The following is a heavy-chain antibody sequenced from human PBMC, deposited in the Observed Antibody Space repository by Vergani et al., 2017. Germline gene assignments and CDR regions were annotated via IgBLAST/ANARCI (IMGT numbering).Heavy chain of an antibody. Sequence: EVQLVESGGGLVKPGGSLRLSCAASGFTFSNAWMSWVRQAPGKGLEWVGRIKSKTDGGTTDYAAPVKGRFTISRDDSKNTLYLQMNSLKTEDTAVYYCARDFYRSGGSFAYPYFDYWGQGTLVTVSS. CDR2: IKSKTDGGTT. J-gene: IGHJ4*02. CDR1: GFTFSNAW. V-gene: IGHV3-15*01. CDR3: ARDFYRSGGSFAYPYFDY. D-gene: IGHD2-15*01.